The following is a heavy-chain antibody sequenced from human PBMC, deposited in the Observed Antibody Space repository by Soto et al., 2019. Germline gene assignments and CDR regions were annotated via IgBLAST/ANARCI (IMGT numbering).Heavy chain of an antibody. CDR1: GFTFSSYA. D-gene: IGHD3-10*01. CDR2: ISGSGGST. CDR3: AKGYGSGSYYDYYYYYMDV. J-gene: IGHJ6*03. Sequence: GGSLRLSCAASGFTFSSYAMSWVRQAPGKGLEWVSAISGSGGSTYYADSVKGRFTISRDNSKNTLYLQMNSLRAEDTAVYYCAKGYGSGSYYDYYYYYMDVWGKGTTVTVSS. V-gene: IGHV3-23*01.